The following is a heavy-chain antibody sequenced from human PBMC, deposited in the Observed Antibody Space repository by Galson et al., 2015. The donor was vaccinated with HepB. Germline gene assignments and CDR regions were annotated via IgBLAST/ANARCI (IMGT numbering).Heavy chain of an antibody. J-gene: IGHJ5*02. Sequence: SVKVSCKASGGTFNSHTFNWVRQAPGQGLEWVGRIIPILGITTYAQKFQGRVTITADRSTSTLYMELTSLRSEDSAVYYCARIMGEIARASFDPWGQGTLVTVSS. CDR2: IIPILGIT. CDR3: ARIMGEIARASFDP. CDR1: GGTFNSHT. D-gene: IGHD1-26*01. V-gene: IGHV1-69*02.